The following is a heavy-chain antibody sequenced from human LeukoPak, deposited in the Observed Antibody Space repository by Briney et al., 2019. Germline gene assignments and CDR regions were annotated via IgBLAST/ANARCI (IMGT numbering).Heavy chain of an antibody. Sequence: PGGSLRLSCAASGFTFSSYAMSWVRQAPGKGLEWVSAISGSGGSTYYADSVKGRFTISRDNSKNALYLQMNSLRAEDTAVYYCAKERRVWGSYRHHFDYWGQGTLVTVSS. D-gene: IGHD3-16*02. CDR1: GFTFSSYA. V-gene: IGHV3-23*01. CDR3: AKERRVWGSYRHHFDY. J-gene: IGHJ4*02. CDR2: ISGSGGST.